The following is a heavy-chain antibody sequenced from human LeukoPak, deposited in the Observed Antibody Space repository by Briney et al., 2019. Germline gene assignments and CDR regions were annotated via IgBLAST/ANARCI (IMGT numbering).Heavy chain of an antibody. Sequence: GASVKVSCKASGYTFTSYDINWVRQATGQGLEWMGWMNPNSGNTGYAQKLQGRVTMTTDTSTSTAYMELRSLRSDDTAVYYCARAVGATLGYWGQGTLVTVSS. V-gene: IGHV1-8*01. CDR2: MNPNSGNT. CDR3: ARAVGATLGY. J-gene: IGHJ4*02. CDR1: GYTFTSYD. D-gene: IGHD1-26*01.